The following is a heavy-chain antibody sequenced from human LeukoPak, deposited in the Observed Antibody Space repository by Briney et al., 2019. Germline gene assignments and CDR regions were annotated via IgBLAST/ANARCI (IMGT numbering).Heavy chain of an antibody. CDR1: VYTFTSYD. CDR3: ARALSWTSESYYYMDV. CDR2: MNPNSGNT. J-gene: IGHJ6*03. Sequence: ASVKVSCTASVYTFTSYDINWVRQAAGQGLEWMGWMNPNSGNTGYAQRFQGRVTMTKNTSITTAYMELSSLRSEDTAVYFCARALSWTSESYYYMDVWGKGTTVTVSS. V-gene: IGHV1-8*01. D-gene: IGHD3/OR15-3a*01.